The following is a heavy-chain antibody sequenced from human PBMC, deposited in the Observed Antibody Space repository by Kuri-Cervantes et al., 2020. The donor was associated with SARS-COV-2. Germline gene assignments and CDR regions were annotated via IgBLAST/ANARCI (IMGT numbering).Heavy chain of an antibody. V-gene: IGHV1-24*01. J-gene: IGHJ4*02. CDR1: GYTLTELS. D-gene: IGHD3-3*01. CDR3: ASVRGGGAYYDFWCGYHNGAPFDY. CDR2: FDPEDGET. Sequence: ASVKVSCKVSGYTLTELSMHCVRQAPGKGLEWMGGFDPEDGETIYAQKFQGRVTMTEDTSTDTAYMGLSSLRSEDTAVYYCASVRGGGAYYDFWCGYHNGAPFDYWGQGTMVTVSS.